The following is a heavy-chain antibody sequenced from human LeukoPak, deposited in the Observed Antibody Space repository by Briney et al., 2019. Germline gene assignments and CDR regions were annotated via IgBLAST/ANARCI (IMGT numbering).Heavy chain of an antibody. J-gene: IGHJ3*02. CDR2: IYYSGST. CDR3: AREGDSSGYYYEPDAFDI. Sequence: SETLSLTCSVSGGSISSSSYYWSWIRQPPGKGLEWIGYIYYSGSTNYNPSLKSRVTISVDTSKNQFSLKLSSVTAADTAVYYCAREGDSSGYYYEPDAFDIGGQGTMVTVSS. CDR1: GGSISSSSYY. V-gene: IGHV4-61*01. D-gene: IGHD3-22*01.